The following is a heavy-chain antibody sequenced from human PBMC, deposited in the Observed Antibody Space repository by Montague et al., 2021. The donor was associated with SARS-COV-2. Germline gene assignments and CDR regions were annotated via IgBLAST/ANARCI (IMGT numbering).Heavy chain of an antibody. D-gene: IGHD3-22*01. Sequence: SETLSLTCAVYGGSFSGHYWSWIRQPPGKGREWIGEINNSGSTNYNPSLKSRDTISVDTSKNQLSLKLHSVTAADTAVYYCARGRIEVSMIVVVLTGASYYMDVWGKGTTVTVSS. J-gene: IGHJ6*03. CDR1: GGSFSGHY. V-gene: IGHV4-34*01. CDR3: ARGRIEVSMIVVVLTGASYYMDV. CDR2: INNSGST.